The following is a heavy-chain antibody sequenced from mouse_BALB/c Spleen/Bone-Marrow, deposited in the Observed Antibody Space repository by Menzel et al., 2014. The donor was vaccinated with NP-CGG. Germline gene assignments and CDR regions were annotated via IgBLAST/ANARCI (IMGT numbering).Heavy chain of an antibody. J-gene: IGHJ2*01. Sequence: QVQLKQSGAEPVRPGTPVKLSCKASGYTFTSYWMNWVKQRPGRGLEWIGRIDPSDSETHYNQKFKDKATLTVDKSSSTAYIQLSSLTSEDSAVYYCARWGAYFDYWGQGTTLTVSS. CDR1: GYTFTSYW. V-gene: IGHV1-61*01. CDR2: IDPSDSET. CDR3: ARWGAYFDY.